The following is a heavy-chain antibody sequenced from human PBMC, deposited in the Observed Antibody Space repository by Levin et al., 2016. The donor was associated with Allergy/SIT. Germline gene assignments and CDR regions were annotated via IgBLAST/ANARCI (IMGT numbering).Heavy chain of an antibody. CDR2: ISAYNGNT. J-gene: IGHJ5*02. CDR1: GYTFTSYG. D-gene: IGHD3-10*01. Sequence: ASVKVSCKASGYTFTSYGISWVRQAPGQGLEWMGWISAYNGNTNYAQKLQGRVTMTTDTSTSTAYMELRSLRSDDTAVYYCARNYYGSGISGWFDPWGQGTLVTVSS. V-gene: IGHV1-18*01. CDR3: ARNYYGSGISGWFDP.